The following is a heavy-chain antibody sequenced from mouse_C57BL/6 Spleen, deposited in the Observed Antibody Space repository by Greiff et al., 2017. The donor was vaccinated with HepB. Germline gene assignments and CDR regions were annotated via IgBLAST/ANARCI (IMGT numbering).Heavy chain of an antibody. J-gene: IGHJ4*01. CDR1: GYTFTDYY. CDR3: ARWVYYYAMDY. Sequence: EVQLQQSGPELVKPGASVKISCKASGYTFTDYYMNWVKQSHGKSLEWIGDINPNNGGTSYKQKFKGKATLTVDKSSSTAYMELRSLTSEDSAVYYFARWVYYYAMDYWGQGTSVTVSS. V-gene: IGHV1-26*01. CDR2: INPNNGGT.